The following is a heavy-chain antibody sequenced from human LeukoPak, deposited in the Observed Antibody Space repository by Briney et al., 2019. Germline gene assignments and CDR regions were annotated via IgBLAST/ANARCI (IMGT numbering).Heavy chain of an antibody. Sequence: SDTLSLTCNVSGDSVTSYYWNWIRRPPGKGLEWIGYLYHTGITKYNTALNSRVSKSVDTSNSEFFPKVNSVTAADTAVYHCVTSVNYFDNTGPHMMFDYWGQGSLVTVSS. CDR3: VTSVNYFDNTGPHMMFDY. CDR2: LYHTGIT. CDR1: GDSVTSYY. D-gene: IGHD3-22*01. J-gene: IGHJ4*02. V-gene: IGHV4-59*02.